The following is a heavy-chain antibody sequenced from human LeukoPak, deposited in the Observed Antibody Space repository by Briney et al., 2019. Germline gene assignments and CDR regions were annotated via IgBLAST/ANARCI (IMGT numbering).Heavy chain of an antibody. CDR2: IQRKADGGTT. CDR3: TTESSGGSDN. V-gene: IGHV3-15*01. J-gene: IGHJ4*02. D-gene: IGHD1-26*01. Sequence: PGRSLRLSCAASGFTFSKTWMSWVRQGPGKGLEWVGRIQRKADGGTTDYAAPVKGRFTISRDDSENTLYLQMNSLKIEDTAVYYCTTESSGGSDNWGQGTLVTVSS. CDR1: GFTFSKTW.